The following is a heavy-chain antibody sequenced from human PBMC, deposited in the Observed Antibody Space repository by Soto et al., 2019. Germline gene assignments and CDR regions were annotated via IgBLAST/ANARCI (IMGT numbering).Heavy chain of an antibody. J-gene: IGHJ6*02. CDR2: ISASGRST. CDR3: AKDPPSEKLQPDYGMDV. Sequence: GGSLRLSCAASGLTFSTSAMSWVRQAPGKWLEWVSLISASGRSTDYADSVKGRFTISRDNSKSTVYLQMNSLRADDTAVYYCAKDPPSEKLQPDYGMDVWGQGXTVTVYS. V-gene: IGHV3-23*01. CDR1: GLTFSTSA. D-gene: IGHD2-15*01.